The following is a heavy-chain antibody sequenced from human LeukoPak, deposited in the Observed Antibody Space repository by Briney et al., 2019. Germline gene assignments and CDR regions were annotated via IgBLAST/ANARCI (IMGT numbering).Heavy chain of an antibody. CDR3: AREVLVSNWLDP. V-gene: IGHV4-31*03. CDR1: GESLSSSGYY. CDR2: IDYSGSS. Sequence: SETLSLTCKVSGESLSSSGYYWSWVRQHPGKGLEWIGSIDYSGSSHYNPSLKSRVIISEDTSNNQFSLRLSSVTAADTAVYFCAREVLVSNWLDPWGQGAPVTVSS. J-gene: IGHJ5*02. D-gene: IGHD3-3*01.